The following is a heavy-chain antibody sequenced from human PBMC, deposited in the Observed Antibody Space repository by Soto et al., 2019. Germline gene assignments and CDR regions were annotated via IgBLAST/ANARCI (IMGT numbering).Heavy chain of an antibody. Sequence: GSGPTLVNPTQTLTLTCTFSGFSLSTSGVGVGWIRQPPGKALEWLALIYWDDDKRYSSSLKSRLTITKDTSKNQVVLTMTNMDPVDTATYYCAHRARIAARRGEWFDPWGQGTLVTVSS. V-gene: IGHV2-5*02. J-gene: IGHJ5*02. CDR2: IYWDDDK. D-gene: IGHD6-6*01. CDR1: GFSLSTSGVG. CDR3: AHRARIAARRGEWFDP.